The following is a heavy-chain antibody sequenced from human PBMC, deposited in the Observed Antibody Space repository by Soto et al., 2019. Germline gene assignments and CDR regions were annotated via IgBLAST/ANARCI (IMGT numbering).Heavy chain of an antibody. Sequence: EVQLVESGGGLVQPGRSLRLSCAASGFTFDDFAMHWVRQAPGKGLEWVSGISWNSDSIGYTDSVKGRFTISRDNTENPLYMHMNSLRTEDKALYYCAKYSSGYFDLWGRGTLVTVSS. J-gene: IGHJ2*01. V-gene: IGHV3-9*01. CDR2: ISWNSDSI. CDR3: AKYSSGYFDL. D-gene: IGHD2-15*01. CDR1: GFTFDDFA.